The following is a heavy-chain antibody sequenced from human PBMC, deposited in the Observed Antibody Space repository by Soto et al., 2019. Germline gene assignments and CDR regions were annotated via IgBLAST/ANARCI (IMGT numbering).Heavy chain of an antibody. CDR1: GFTFSDYS. V-gene: IGHV3-23*01. J-gene: IGHJ4*02. CDR2: ITDNGGST. Sequence: AGGSLRLSCAASGFTFSDYSMHWVRQAPGKGLEWVSLITDNGGSTYYADSVKGRFTISRDNTKNTLFLQMNSLRAEDTAVYYCAKERATTTAFDYWGQGALVTVSS. CDR3: AKERATTTAFDY. D-gene: IGHD4-17*01.